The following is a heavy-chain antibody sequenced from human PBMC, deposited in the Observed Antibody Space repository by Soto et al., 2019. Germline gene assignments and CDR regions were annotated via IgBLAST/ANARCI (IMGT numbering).Heavy chain of an antibody. J-gene: IGHJ4*02. CDR3: ARELERVFDY. CDR2: IAYDGRNN. CDR1: GFTFSSYA. D-gene: IGHD1-1*01. Sequence: QAQLVESGGGVVQPGRSLRLSCAAPGFTFSSYAMHWVRQAPGKGLEWVAVIAYDGRNNYYADSVKGRFTISRDNSKNTLYLQMNSLRIEDTAVYYCARELERVFDYWVQGTLVTVSS. V-gene: IGHV3-30*04.